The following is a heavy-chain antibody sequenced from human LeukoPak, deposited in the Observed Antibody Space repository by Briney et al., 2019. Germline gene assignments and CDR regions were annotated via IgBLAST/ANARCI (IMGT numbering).Heavy chain of an antibody. J-gene: IGHJ4*02. CDR1: GFTFRSYA. CDR2: ISGSGGST. D-gene: IGHD1-26*01. CDR3: AKPSGSDPVDY. Sequence: GGSLRLSCADSGFTFRSYAMSWVRQAPGKGLEWVSAISGSGGSTYYADSVKGRSTISRDKSKNTLYLQMNSLRAEDTAVYYCAKPSGSDPVDYWGQGTLVTVSS. V-gene: IGHV3-23*01.